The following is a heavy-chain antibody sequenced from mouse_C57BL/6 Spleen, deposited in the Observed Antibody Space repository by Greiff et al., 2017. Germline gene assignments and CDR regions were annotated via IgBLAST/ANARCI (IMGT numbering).Heavy chain of an antibody. J-gene: IGHJ3*01. V-gene: IGHV1-4*01. D-gene: IGHD2-4*01. CDR2: INPSSGYT. CDR3: ERSRDYDYDGP. Sequence: QVQLLQSGAELARPGDSVKMSCKASGYTFTSYTMHWVKQRPGQGLEWIGDINPSSGYTKYNQKFKDKATLTADKYSSTAYMQMSSRTSEDAAVYYCERSRDYDYDGPWGQGTLLTVSA. CDR1: GYTFTSYT.